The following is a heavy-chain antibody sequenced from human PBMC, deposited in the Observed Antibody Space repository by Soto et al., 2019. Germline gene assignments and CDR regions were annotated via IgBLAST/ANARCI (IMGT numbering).Heavy chain of an antibody. V-gene: IGHV3-48*01. J-gene: IGHJ4*01. CDR3: AREGADIVLVPAAIEEPEYFDY. Sequence: LSCAASGFTFSSYSMNWVRQAPGKGLEWVSYISSSSSTIYYADSVKGRFTISRDNSKNTLYLQMNSLRAEDTAVYYCAREGADIVLVPAAIEEPEYFDYWG. D-gene: IGHD2-2*01. CDR1: GFTFSSYS. CDR2: ISSSSSTI.